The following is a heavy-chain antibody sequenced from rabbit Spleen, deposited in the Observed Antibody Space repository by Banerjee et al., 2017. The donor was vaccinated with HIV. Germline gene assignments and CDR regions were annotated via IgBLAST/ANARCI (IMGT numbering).Heavy chain of an antibody. D-gene: IGHD1-1*01. V-gene: IGHV1S40*01. CDR3: ARDLTGIIGWNFYL. Sequence: QSLEESGGDLVKPGASLTLTCTASGVSFISNSYMCWVRQAPGKGLEWIACAYAGSSGYTYSATWAKGRFTISKTSSTTVTLQMTSLTAADTAAYFCARDLTGIIGWNFYLWGPGTLVPS. CDR2: AYAGSSGYT. J-gene: IGHJ4*01. CDR1: GVSFISNSY.